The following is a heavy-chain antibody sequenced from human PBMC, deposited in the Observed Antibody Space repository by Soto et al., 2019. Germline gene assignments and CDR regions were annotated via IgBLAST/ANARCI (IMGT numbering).Heavy chain of an antibody. CDR2: IWYDGSNK. Sequence: GGSLRLSCAASGFTFSSYGMHWVRQAPGKGLEWVAVIWYDGSNKYYADSVKGRFTISRDNSKNTLYLQMNSLRAEDTAIYYCAKSGYTPNNWFDPWGQGTLVTVSS. J-gene: IGHJ5*02. V-gene: IGHV3-33*06. CDR1: GFTFSSYG. D-gene: IGHD5-18*01. CDR3: AKSGYTPNNWFDP.